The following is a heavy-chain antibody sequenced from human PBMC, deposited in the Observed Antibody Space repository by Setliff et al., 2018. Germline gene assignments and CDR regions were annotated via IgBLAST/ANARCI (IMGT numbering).Heavy chain of an antibody. CDR1: GYTFTDFC. Sequence: ASVKVSCKASGYTFTDFCINWVRQAPGQGLEWMGWVNPNTGNTYSTQKFQGRVTLTTDTSTSIAYMEVKSLTSDDTAVYYCARLVRYCNRTSCQRTPCAEYWGQGTLVTVAS. CDR3: ARLVRYCNRTSCQRTPCAEY. V-gene: IGHV1-18*01. CDR2: VNPNTGNT. D-gene: IGHD2-2*01. J-gene: IGHJ4*02.